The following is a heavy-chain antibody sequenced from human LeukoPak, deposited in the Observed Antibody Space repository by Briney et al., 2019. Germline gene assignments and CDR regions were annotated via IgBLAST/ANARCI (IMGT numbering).Heavy chain of an antibody. CDR3: ARISRDDYGDYDYFDY. CDR2: IDWDDDK. J-gene: IGHJ4*02. D-gene: IGHD4-17*01. V-gene: IGHV2-70*01. Sequence: SGPTLVNPTQTLTLTCTFSGFSLSTSGLCMSWIRQPPGKALEWLALIDWDDDKYYSTSLKTRLTISKDTSKNQVVLTMTNMDPADTATYYCARISRDDYGDYDYFDYWGQGTLVTVSS. CDR1: GFSLSTSGLC.